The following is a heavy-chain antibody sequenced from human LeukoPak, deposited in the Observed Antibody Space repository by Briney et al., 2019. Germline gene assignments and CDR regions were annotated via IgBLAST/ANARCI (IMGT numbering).Heavy chain of an antibody. J-gene: IGHJ4*02. V-gene: IGHV4-59*01. CDR1: GGSISSYY. Sequence: PSETLSLTCTVSGGSISSYYWSWIRQPPGKGLEWIGYIYYSGSTNYNPSLKSRVTISVDTSKSQFSLKLSSVTAADTAVYYCARGPFNYDSSGYYYWGQGTLVTVSS. D-gene: IGHD3-22*01. CDR2: IYYSGST. CDR3: ARGPFNYDSSGYYY.